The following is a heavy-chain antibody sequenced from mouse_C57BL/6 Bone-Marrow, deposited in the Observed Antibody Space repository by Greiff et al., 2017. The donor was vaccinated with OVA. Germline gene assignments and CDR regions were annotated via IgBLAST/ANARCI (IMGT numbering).Heavy chain of an antibody. CDR3: AGYYYGSFWYFDV. J-gene: IGHJ1*03. D-gene: IGHD1-1*01. CDR1: GYTFTSYW. Sequence: QVQLQQSGAELVMPGASVKLSCKASGYTFTSYWMHWVKQRPGQGLAWIGEIDPSDSYTNYNQKFKGKSTLTVDKSSSPAYMQLSSLTSEDSAVYYCAGYYYGSFWYFDVWGTGTTVTVSS. V-gene: IGHV1-69*01. CDR2: IDPSDSYT.